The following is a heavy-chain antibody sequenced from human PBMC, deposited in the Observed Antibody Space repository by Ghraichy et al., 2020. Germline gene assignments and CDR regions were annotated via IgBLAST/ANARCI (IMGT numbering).Heavy chain of an antibody. D-gene: IGHD4-23*01. CDR3: ARDLVTDYGGTAVSY. V-gene: IGHV4-38-2*02. CDR1: GYSISSGYY. CDR2: IYHSGST. Sequence: SQTLSLTCTVSGYSISSGYYWGWIRQPPGKGLEWIGSIYHSGSTYYNPSLKSRVTISVDTSKNQFSLKLSSVTAADTAVYYCARDLVTDYGGTAVSYWGQGTLVTVSS. J-gene: IGHJ4*02.